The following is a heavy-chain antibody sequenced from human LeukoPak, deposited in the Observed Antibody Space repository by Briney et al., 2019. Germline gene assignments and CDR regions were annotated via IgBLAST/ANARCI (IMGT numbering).Heavy chain of an antibody. J-gene: IGHJ4*02. V-gene: IGHV3-30*02. CDR1: GFTFSSYG. CDR2: IRYDGSNK. D-gene: IGHD5-12*01. Sequence: PGGSLRLSCAASGFTFSSYGMHWVRQAPGKGLEWVAFIRYDGSNKYYADSVKGRFTISRDNSKNTLYLQMNSLRAEDTAVYYCAKSGVATIRGIEIDYWGQGTLVTVSS. CDR3: AKSGVATIRGIEIDY.